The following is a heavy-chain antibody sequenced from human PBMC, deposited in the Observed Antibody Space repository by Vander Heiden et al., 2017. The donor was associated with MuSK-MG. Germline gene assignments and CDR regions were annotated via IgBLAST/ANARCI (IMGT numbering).Heavy chain of an antibody. Sequence: QVQLVQSGAEVKKPGSSVNVSCKASGGTFSSYALTWVHQAPGQGLEWMGGIIPIFGTANYAQKFQGRVTITADESTSTAYMELSSLRSEDTAVYYCARYYGSGSYLPRAYYYYGMDVWGQGTTVTVSS. D-gene: IGHD3-10*01. J-gene: IGHJ6*02. CDR3: ARYYGSGSYLPRAYYYYGMDV. CDR1: GGTFSSYA. V-gene: IGHV1-69*01. CDR2: IIPIFGTA.